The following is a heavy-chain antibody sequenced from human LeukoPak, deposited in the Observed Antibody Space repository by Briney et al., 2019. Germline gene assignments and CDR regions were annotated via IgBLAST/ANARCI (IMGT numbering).Heavy chain of an antibody. CDR2: IRANGETT. Sequence: GGSLRLSCAASGFTFTHYGMNWVRQAPGKGLEWVSGIRANGETTYYADSVRGRFTISRDNSRRMVWLQMNGLTAEDTAMYYCGRDLNWGAFDIRGLGTLVTVSS. CDR3: GRDLNWGAFDI. V-gene: IGHV3-23*01. CDR1: GFTFTHYG. D-gene: IGHD7-27*01. J-gene: IGHJ3*02.